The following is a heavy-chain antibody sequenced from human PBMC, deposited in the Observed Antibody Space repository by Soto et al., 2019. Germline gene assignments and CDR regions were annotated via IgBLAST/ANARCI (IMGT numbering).Heavy chain of an antibody. CDR2: ISYDGSNK. J-gene: IGHJ6*03. D-gene: IGHD3-3*01. Sequence: GGSLRLSCAASGFTFSSYGMHWVRQAPGKGLEWVAVISYDGSNKYYADSVKGRFTISRDNSKNTLYLQMNSLRAEDTAVYYCAKDPGSQYDFWSGYWYMDVWGKGTTVTVSS. CDR1: GFTFSSYG. CDR3: AKDPGSQYDFWSGYWYMDV. V-gene: IGHV3-30*18.